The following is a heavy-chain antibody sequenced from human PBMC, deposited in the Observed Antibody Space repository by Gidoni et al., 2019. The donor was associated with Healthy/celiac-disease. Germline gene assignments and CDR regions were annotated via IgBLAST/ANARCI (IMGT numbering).Heavy chain of an antibody. CDR3: ARWGGAKLHTRRFRYFQH. Sequence: QLQQWGAGLLKPSETLSLTCAVYGGSFSGYYWSWIRQPPGKGLEWIGEINHSGSTNYNPSLKSRVTISVDTSKNHFSLKLSSVTAADTAVYYCARWGGAKLHTRRFRYFQHWGQGTLVTVSS. CDR1: GGSFSGYY. CDR2: INHSGST. J-gene: IGHJ1*01. D-gene: IGHD1-26*01. V-gene: IGHV4-34*01.